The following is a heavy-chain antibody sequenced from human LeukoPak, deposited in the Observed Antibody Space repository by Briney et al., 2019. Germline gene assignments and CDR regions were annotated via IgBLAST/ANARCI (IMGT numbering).Heavy chain of an antibody. V-gene: IGHV3-74*01. Sequence: PGGSLRLSCAASGFTFTTYWMHWVRQAPGKGLVWVSHINSDGSITSYADSVKGRFTISRDNAKNSLYLQMNSLRAEDTAVYYCARVMGATPDYWGQGTLVTVSS. D-gene: IGHD1-26*01. CDR1: GFTFTTYW. CDR3: ARVMGATPDY. CDR2: INSDGSIT. J-gene: IGHJ4*02.